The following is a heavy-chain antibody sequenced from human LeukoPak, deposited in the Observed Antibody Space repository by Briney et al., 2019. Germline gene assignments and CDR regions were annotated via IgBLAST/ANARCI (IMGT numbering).Heavy chain of an antibody. V-gene: IGHV1-46*01. CDR2: INPSGGST. CDR1: GYTFTGYY. Sequence: GASVKVSCKASGYTFTGYYMHWVRQAPGQRLEWMGIINPSGGSTSYAQKFQGRVTMTRDTSTSTVYMELSSLRSEDTAVYYCARGPPLDDYGGNWGVGSDYWGQGTLVTVSS. D-gene: IGHD4-23*01. J-gene: IGHJ4*02. CDR3: ARGPPLDDYGGNWGVGSDY.